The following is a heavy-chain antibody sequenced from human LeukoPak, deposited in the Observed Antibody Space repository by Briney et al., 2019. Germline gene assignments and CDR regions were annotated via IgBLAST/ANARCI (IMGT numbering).Heavy chain of an antibody. Sequence: PGGSLRLSCAASGFTFDDYTMHWVRQAPGKGLEWIGHNGNANYNPSLQSRVTISIDTSKNHFTLSLNSVTAADTAVYYCATYYVGVGGRGHWGPGTLVTVSS. J-gene: IGHJ4*02. V-gene: IGHV4-59*01. CDR1: GFTFDDYT. CDR2: NGNA. CDR3: ATYYVGVGGRGH. D-gene: IGHD2-21*01.